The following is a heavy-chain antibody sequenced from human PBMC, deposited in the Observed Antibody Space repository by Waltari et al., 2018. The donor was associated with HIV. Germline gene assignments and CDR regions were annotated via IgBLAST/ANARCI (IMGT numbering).Heavy chain of an antibody. V-gene: IGHV3-74*01. CDR3: SRDTFGEYDF. CDR1: GFSVTNYW. CDR2: INIDGRTI. D-gene: IGHD3-3*01. J-gene: IGHJ4*02. Sequence: EVQLVQSGGGLIKPGGYLRLSCAASGFSVTNYWMHWVRQSPGKGLVWVSRINIDGRTIDYADSVEGRFTISRDSAKNTLSLQMNSLREEDTAVYYCSRDTFGEYDFWGQGALVTVSS.